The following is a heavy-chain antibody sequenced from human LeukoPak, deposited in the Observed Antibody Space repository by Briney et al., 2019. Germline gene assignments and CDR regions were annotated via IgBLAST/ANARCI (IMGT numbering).Heavy chain of an antibody. CDR2: ITPHNDNK. V-gene: IGHV1-18*01. D-gene: IGHD4-17*01. CDR3: ARDRHQDYAGSTFDI. CDR1: GYSFNTYS. J-gene: IGHJ3*02. Sequence: ASVKVSCKASGYSFNTYSIHWVRQAPGQGLEWMGWITPHNDNKNSQKFQGRLTMTRDTSTSTAYMEMRSLKSDDTAVYYCARDRHQDYAGSTFDIWGQGTLVTVSS.